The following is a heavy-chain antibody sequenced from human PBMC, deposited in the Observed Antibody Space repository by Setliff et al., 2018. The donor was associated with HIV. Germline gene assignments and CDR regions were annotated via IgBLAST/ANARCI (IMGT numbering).Heavy chain of an antibody. D-gene: IGHD6-13*01. J-gene: IGHJ6*03. CDR1: GGSFSGYY. CDR2: INHSGST. Sequence: KPSETLSLTCAVYGGSFSGYYWSWIRQPPGKGLEWIGEINHSGSTNYNPSLKSRVTISVDTSKNQFSLKLSSVTAADTAVYYCAAIAAAGRGVVDSYYYYMDVWGKGTTVTVSS. CDR3: AAIAAAGRGVVDSYYYYMDV. V-gene: IGHV4-34*01.